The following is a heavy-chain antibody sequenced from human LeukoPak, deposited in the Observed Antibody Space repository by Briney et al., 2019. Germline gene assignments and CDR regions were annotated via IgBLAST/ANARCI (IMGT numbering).Heavy chain of an antibody. D-gene: IGHD3-9*01. J-gene: IGHJ4*02. CDR2: VIPIFGPP. CDR3: ASTRTLTGPTYC. V-gene: IGHV1-69*01. CDR1: GGTFKTVA. Sequence: SVKVSCKASGGTFKTVAISCVRQAPGQGLEWMGGVIPIFGPPNYAQKFQGRVTITADESTSTAYMELSSLRSEDTGLYYCASTRTLTGPTYCWGQGTLVTVTS.